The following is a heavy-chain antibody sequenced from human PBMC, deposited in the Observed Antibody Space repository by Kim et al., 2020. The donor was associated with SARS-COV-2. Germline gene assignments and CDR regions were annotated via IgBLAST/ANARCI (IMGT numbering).Heavy chain of an antibody. CDR1: GGSISSGGYY. J-gene: IGHJ5*02. Sequence: SETLSLTCTVSGGSISSGGYYWSWIRQHPGKGLEWIGYIYYSGSTYYNPSLKSRVTISVDTSKNQFSLKLSSVTAADTAVYYCARVFRGSYGSGSYYNVLPFDPWGQGTLVTVSS. V-gene: IGHV4-31*03. D-gene: IGHD3-10*01. CDR2: IYYSGST. CDR3: ARVFRGSYGSGSYYNVLPFDP.